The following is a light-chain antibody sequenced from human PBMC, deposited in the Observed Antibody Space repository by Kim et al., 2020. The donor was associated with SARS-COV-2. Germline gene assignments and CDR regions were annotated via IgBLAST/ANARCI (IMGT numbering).Light chain of an antibody. J-gene: IGKJ5*01. CDR3: QQSNSFPIT. V-gene: IGKV1-12*01. CDR1: QDISRW. Sequence: ASVVNRVTLPCRARQDISRWLAWYQQRPGNAPTLLIYTASTLQSGVPSRFSGSGSGTDFTLTISSLQPEDFASYYCQQSNSFPITFAQGTRLEIK. CDR2: TAS.